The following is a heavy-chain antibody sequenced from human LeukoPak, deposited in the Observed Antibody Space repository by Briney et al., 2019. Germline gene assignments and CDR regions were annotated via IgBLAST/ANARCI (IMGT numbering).Heavy chain of an antibody. J-gene: IGHJ4*02. V-gene: IGHV3-30-3*01. CDR2: ISFDGGNK. CDR3: ARDGIVGSPLFKFDY. D-gene: IGHD1-26*01. Sequence: PGGSLRLSCAASGFTFNNYAIHWVRQAAGKGRDWVAIISFDGGNKYYADSVKGRFTISRDNSKNTVYLQMNSLRAEDTAVYYCARDGIVGSPLFKFDYWGQGTLVTVSS. CDR1: GFTFNNYA.